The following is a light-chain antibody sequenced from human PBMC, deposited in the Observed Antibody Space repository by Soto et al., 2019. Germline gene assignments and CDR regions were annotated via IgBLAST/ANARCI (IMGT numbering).Light chain of an antibody. CDR2: DAS. CDR3: QQRSNWQVT. J-gene: IGKJ5*01. Sequence: IVLTHSPFPLSLYPGDSATLSCRASQSVSTYLAWYQQKPGQAPRLLIYDASNRATGIPARFSGSGSGTDFTLTISSLEPEDFAVYYCQQRSNWQVTSGQGTLPEI. V-gene: IGKV3-11*01. CDR1: QSVSTY.